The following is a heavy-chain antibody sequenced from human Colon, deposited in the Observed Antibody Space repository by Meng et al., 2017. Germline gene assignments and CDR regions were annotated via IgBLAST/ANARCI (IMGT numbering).Heavy chain of an antibody. CDR1: GDSVSSNSAA. J-gene: IGHJ4*02. Sequence: VQLLQPGPGLVQPSQPPSLTCAISGDSVSSNSAAWNWIRQSPSRGLEWLGRTYYRSKYYNDYALSVKSRITINPDTSKNQFSLQLNSVTPEDTAIYYCARDWGDVRGGFDFWGQGTLVTVSS. CDR3: ARDWGDVRGGFDF. V-gene: IGHV6-1*01. D-gene: IGHD3-10*02. CDR2: TYYRSKYYN.